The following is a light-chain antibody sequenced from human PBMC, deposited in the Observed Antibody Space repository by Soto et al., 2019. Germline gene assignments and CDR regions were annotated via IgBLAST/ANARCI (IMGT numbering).Light chain of an antibody. CDR2: EVS. Sequence: ALTQPASVSGSPGQSITISCSGTSSDVGGYNFVSWYQQHPGKAPKLMIYEVSNRPSGVSNRFSGSKSGNTASLTISGLQAEDEADYYCASYTDTNTLDVFGTGTKVTVL. CDR1: SSDVGGYNF. V-gene: IGLV2-14*01. J-gene: IGLJ1*01. CDR3: ASYTDTNTLDV.